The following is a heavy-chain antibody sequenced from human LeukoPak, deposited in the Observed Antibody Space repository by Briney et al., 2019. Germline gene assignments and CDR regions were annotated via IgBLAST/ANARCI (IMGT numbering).Heavy chain of an antibody. Sequence: GGSLRLSCTASKFTFMNYAMHWVRQAPGKGLEWVSGISWNSGSIGYADSVKGRFTISRDNAKNSLYLQMNSLRAEDTALYYCAKDRKGHIVVVPTALELDYWGQGTLVTVSS. D-gene: IGHD2-2*01. CDR3: AKDRKGHIVVVPTALELDY. V-gene: IGHV3-9*01. CDR2: ISWNSGSI. CDR1: KFTFMNYA. J-gene: IGHJ4*02.